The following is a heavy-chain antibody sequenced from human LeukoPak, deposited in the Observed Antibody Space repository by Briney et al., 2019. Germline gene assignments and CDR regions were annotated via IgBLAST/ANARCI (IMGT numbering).Heavy chain of an antibody. CDR2: IKQDGSEK. CDR3: AKDLEATPTFRFGY. V-gene: IGHV3-7*03. J-gene: IGHJ4*02. CDR1: GFTFSSYW. D-gene: IGHD1-1*01. Sequence: PGGSLRLSCAASGFTFSSYWMSWVRQAPGKGLEWVANIKQDGSEKYYVDSVKGRFTISRDNAKNSLYLQMNSLRAEDMALYYCAKDLEATPTFRFGYWGQGTLVTVSS.